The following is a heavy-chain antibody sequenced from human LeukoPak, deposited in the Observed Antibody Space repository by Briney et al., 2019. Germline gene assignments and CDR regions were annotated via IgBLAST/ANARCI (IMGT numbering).Heavy chain of an antibody. V-gene: IGHV3-23*01. CDR3: AKSQDGGRLFHFDY. Sequence: QPGRSLRLSCAASGFTFSSYAMSWVRQAPGKGLEWVSVISGSGGSTYSADSVKGRFTISRDNSKNTLYLQMNSLRAEDTAVYFCAKSQDGGRLFHFDYWGQGTLVTVSS. CDR2: ISGSGGST. J-gene: IGHJ4*02. D-gene: IGHD1-26*01. CDR1: GFTFSSYA.